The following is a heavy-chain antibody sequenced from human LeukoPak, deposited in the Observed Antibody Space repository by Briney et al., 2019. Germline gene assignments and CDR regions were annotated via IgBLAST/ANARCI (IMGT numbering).Heavy chain of an antibody. CDR2: ISGSGGAS. J-gene: IGHJ4*02. CDR1: GFTFSSYA. CDR3: AKASTIFRFDY. Sequence: GGSLRLSCAASGFTFSSYAMSWVRQAPGKGLEWVSSISGSGGASYYADPVKGRFTISRDNSKNTLYLQMNSLRAEDTAIYYCAKASTIFRFDYWGQGTLVTVSS. V-gene: IGHV3-23*01. D-gene: IGHD3-3*01.